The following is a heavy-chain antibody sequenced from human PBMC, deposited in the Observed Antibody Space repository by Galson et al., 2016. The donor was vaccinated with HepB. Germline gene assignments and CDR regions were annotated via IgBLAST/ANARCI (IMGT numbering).Heavy chain of an antibody. D-gene: IGHD2-8*02. CDR3: TTEYWYYMDV. J-gene: IGHJ6*03. CDR2: IRSKNNGGAT. V-gene: IGHV3-15*01. CDR1: GFPFSNAW. Sequence: SLRLSCAASGFPFSNAWLNWVRQAPGKGLEWVGLIRSKNNGGATSTYAAPVEGRFTISRDDSKNTLYLQMNSLKNEDTAVYYCTTEYWYYMDVWGKGTTVTVSS.